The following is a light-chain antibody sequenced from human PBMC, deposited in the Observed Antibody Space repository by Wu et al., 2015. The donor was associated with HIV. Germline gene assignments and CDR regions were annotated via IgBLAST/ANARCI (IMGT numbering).Light chain of an antibody. J-gene: IGKJ5*01. Sequence: ELVLTQSPATLSLSPGGRATLSCRASQSVSSYLTWYQQKPGQAPRLLIYEASKRATGIPARFTGSGSGTDFTLTISSLEPEDFAVYYCQQRRSWPLTFGQGTRLEIK. CDR1: QSVSSY. V-gene: IGKV3-11*01. CDR3: QQRRSWPLT. CDR2: EAS.